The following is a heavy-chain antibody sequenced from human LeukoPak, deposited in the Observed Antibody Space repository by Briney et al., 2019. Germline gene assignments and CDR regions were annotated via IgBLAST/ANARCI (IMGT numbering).Heavy chain of an antibody. CDR1: GDSISRSTYY. D-gene: IGHD6-25*01. CDR2: VYYGRSP. CDR3: ARSSGTGTFSY. Sequence: SETLSLTCTVSGDSISRSTYYWAWIRQPPGKGLEWIGSVYYGRSPYFNPSLESRATISVDTSKNHFSLKMSSVTAADTAVYYCARSSGTGTFSYWGQGTLVTVTS. J-gene: IGHJ4*02. V-gene: IGHV4-39*02.